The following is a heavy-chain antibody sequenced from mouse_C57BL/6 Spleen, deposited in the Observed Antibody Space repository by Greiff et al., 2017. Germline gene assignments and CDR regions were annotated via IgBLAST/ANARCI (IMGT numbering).Heavy chain of an antibody. CDR1: GYTFTDYN. V-gene: IGHV1-18*01. CDR3: ARRGVYGNYWFAY. Sequence: VHVKQSGPELVKPGASVKIPCKASGYTFTDYNMDWVKQSHGKSLEWIGDINPNNGGTIYNQKFKGKATLTVDKSSSTAYMELRSLTSEDTAVYYCARRGVYGNYWFAYWGQGTLVTVSA. J-gene: IGHJ3*01. CDR2: INPNNGGT. D-gene: IGHD2-1*01.